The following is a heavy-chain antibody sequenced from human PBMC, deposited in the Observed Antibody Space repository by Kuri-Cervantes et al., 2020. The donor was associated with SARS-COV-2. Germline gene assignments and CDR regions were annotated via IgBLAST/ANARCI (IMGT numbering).Heavy chain of an antibody. J-gene: IGHJ5*02. Sequence: SETLSLTCTVSGGSISSYYWSWIRQPPGKGLERIGYIYYSGSTNYNPSLKSRVTISVDTSKNQFSLKLTSVTAADTAVYYCARHTSTGWFDPWGQGTLVTVSS. CDR2: IYYSGST. CDR1: GGSISSYY. CDR3: ARHTSTGWFDP. V-gene: IGHV4-59*08. D-gene: IGHD3-10*01.